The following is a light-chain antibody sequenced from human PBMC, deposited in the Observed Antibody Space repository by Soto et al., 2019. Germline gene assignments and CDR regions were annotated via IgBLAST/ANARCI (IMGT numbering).Light chain of an antibody. CDR1: QSVSSY. J-gene: IGKJ4*01. CDR3: QQYNYWPLT. Sequence: EIVMTQSPATLSVSPGERATLSCRASQSVSSYLAGYQQKPGQAPRLVISDASTRATGIPARFSGSGSGTEFTLTISSLQSEDFAVYYCQQYNYWPLTFGGGTKVEIK. V-gene: IGKV3D-15*01. CDR2: DAS.